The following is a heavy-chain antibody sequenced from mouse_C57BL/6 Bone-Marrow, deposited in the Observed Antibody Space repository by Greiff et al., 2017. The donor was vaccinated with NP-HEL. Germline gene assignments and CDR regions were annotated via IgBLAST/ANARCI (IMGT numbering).Heavy chain of an antibody. D-gene: IGHD3-2*02. J-gene: IGHJ3*01. CDR3: ARGGRQLRLAWFAC. CDR1: GFTFSDYY. CDR2: ISHGGGST. V-gene: IGHV5-12*01. Sequence: EVKLMESGGGLVQPGGSLKLSCAASGFTFSDYYMYWVRQTPEKRLEWVAYISHGGGSTYYTETVKGRFTSSRDNAKNTLYLRMSRLKSEDTARYCCARGGRQLRLAWFACWGQGTLVTVSA.